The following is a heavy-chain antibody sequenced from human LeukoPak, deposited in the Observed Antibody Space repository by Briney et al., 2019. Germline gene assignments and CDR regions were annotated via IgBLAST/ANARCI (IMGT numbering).Heavy chain of an antibody. V-gene: IGHV4-39*07. CDR2: IYYSGST. CDR1: GGSISSSSYY. D-gene: IGHD3-9*01. Sequence: SESLSLTCTVSGGSISSSSYYWGWIRQPPGKGLEWIGSIYYSGSTYYNPSLKSRVTISVDTSKNQFSLKLSSVTAADTAVYHCARGYAIRYFVDYWGQGTLVTVSS. CDR3: ARGYAIRYFVDY. J-gene: IGHJ4*02.